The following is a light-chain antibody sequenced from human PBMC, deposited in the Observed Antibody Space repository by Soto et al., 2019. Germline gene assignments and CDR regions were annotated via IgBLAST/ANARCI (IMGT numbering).Light chain of an antibody. V-gene: IGLV2-14*03. CDR1: SSDVGGYNS. J-gene: IGLJ2*01. CDR3: SSYTSSSTVV. Sequence: QSALTQPASVSGSPGQSITISCTGTSSDVGGYNSVSWYQQHPGKAPKLMIYDVNNRPSGVSNRVSGSKSGNTASLTISGLQAEDEADYYCSSYTSSSTVVFGGGTKVTVL. CDR2: DVN.